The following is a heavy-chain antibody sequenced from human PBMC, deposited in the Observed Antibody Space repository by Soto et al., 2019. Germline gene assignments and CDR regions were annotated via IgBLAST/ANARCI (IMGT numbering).Heavy chain of an antibody. Sequence: GASVKVSCKVSGYTLTELSMHWVRQAPGKGLEWMGGFDPEDGETIYAQKFQGWVTMTRDTSISTAYMELSRLRSDDTAVYYCARYCSSTSCYPDAFDIWGQGTMVTVSS. V-gene: IGHV1-24*01. J-gene: IGHJ3*02. D-gene: IGHD2-2*01. CDR2: FDPEDGET. CDR1: GYTLTELS. CDR3: ARYCSSTSCYPDAFDI.